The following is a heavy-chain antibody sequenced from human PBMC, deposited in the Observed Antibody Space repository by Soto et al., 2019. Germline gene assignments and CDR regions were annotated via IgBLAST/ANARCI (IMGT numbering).Heavy chain of an antibody. CDR3: AREIIPLTTDWYFDL. D-gene: IGHD4-17*01. CDR1: GGSISGGVYY. J-gene: IGHJ2*01. V-gene: IGHV4-30-4*01. CDR2: IFDSGST. Sequence: QVQLQESGPGLVKPSQTLSLTCTVSGGSISGGVYYWSWIRQPPGKGLEWIGYIFDSGSTYYNPSLKSRVTISVDTSKNQFSLRLSSVTAADTAVYYCAREIIPLTTDWYFDLWGRGTRSLSPQ.